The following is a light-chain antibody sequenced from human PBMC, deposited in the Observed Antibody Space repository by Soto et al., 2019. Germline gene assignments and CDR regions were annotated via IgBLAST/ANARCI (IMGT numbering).Light chain of an antibody. Sequence: IVFPHSPTKTCLDPXDSVPLSCRASQSVSSYLAWYQQKPGQAPRLLIYDASNRATGIPARFSGSGSGTDFTLTFSSLEPEDFAVYYCQQRINLPSFCHGRLLE. J-gene: IGKJ5*01. V-gene: IGKV3-11*01. CDR1: QSVSSY. CDR3: QQRINLPS. CDR2: DAS.